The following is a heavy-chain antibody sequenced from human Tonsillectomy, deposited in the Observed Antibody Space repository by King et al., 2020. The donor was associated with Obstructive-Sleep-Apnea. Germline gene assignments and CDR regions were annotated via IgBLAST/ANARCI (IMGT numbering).Heavy chain of an antibody. Sequence: VQLQESGPGLVKPSETLSLTCTVSGGSISSYYWSWIRQPPGEGLEWIGYNYYSGGTTYNPSLKSRVTISVDTSKHQFSLKLSSVTAADTAVYYCARHIGGGGRKASDIWGQGTMVTVSS. CDR1: GGSISSYY. J-gene: IGHJ3*02. CDR2: NYYSGGT. CDR3: ARHIGGGGRKASDI. V-gene: IGHV4-59*08. D-gene: IGHD2-15*01.